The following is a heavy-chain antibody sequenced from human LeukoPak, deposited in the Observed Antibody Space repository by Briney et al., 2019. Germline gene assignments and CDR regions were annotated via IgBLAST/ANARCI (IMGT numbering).Heavy chain of an antibody. CDR2: IDKSGGTA. CDR3: ARWDFVWSGYYIPSGFDY. Sequence: PGGSLRLSCAASGFTFNNYYMSWIRQAPGKGLEWVSYIDKSGGTAYNADSLKGRFTVSRDNAKKSLYLQMNGLRADDTAVYYCARWDFVWSGYYIPSGFDYWGQGTLVTVSS. D-gene: IGHD3-3*01. CDR1: GFTFNNYY. V-gene: IGHV3-11*04. J-gene: IGHJ4*02.